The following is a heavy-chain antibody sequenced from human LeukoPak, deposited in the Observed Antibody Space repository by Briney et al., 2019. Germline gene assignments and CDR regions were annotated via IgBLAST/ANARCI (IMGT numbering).Heavy chain of an antibody. D-gene: IGHD3-3*01. V-gene: IGHV3-21*01. Sequence: PGGSLRLSCAASGFTFSSYSMNWVRQAPGMGLEWVSSISSSSSYMYYADSVKGRFTISRDNAKNSLYLQMNSLRAEDTAVYYCARAVTIFGVVINYGTYGMDVWGQGTTVTVSS. CDR1: GFTFSSYS. CDR2: ISSSSSYM. J-gene: IGHJ6*02. CDR3: ARAVTIFGVVINYGTYGMDV.